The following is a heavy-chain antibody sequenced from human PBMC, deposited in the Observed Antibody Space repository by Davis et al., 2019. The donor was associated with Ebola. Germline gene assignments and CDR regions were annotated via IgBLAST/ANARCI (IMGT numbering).Heavy chain of an antibody. Sequence: SQTLSLTCAISGDSVSRKSGAWNWIRQSPSRGLEWLGRTYYRSKWYNDYAVSVKSRITINPDTSKNQFSLHLNSVTPEDTAVYYCAREGVAAVATPFDYWGQGTLVAVSS. J-gene: IGHJ4*02. V-gene: IGHV6-1*01. D-gene: IGHD6-13*01. CDR3: AREGVAAVATPFDY. CDR2: TYYRSKWYN. CDR1: GDSVSRKSGA.